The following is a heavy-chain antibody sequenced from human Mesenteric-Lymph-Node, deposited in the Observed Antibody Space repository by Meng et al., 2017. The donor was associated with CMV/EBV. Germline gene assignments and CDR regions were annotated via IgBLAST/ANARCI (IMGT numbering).Heavy chain of an antibody. CDR1: GYTFTDYF. Sequence: ASVKVSCKASGYTFTDYFIHWVRQAPGQGLEWMGWINPNTGGTNYAQKFQGRVTMTRDRPITTAYMELTSLTSDDTAVYYCARGGYNVYEAVEYWGQGTLVTVSS. V-gene: IGHV1-2*02. D-gene: IGHD5/OR15-5a*01. CDR3: ARGGYNVYEAVEY. J-gene: IGHJ1*01. CDR2: INPNTGGT.